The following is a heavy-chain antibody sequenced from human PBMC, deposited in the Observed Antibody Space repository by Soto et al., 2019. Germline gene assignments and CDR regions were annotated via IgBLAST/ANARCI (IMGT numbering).Heavy chain of an antibody. CDR3: ARGGGDSSTWNWYDP. Sequence: QVHLVQSGAEVKKPGSSVKVSCKDSGGTFSSYSITWVRQAPGQGLEWMGRIIPILGITNYAQNFQGRVTISAETSTNTADLGLDSLRSEDTAVYYCARGGGDSSTWNWYDPWGQGTLVTVSS. CDR1: GGTFSSYS. J-gene: IGHJ5*02. V-gene: IGHV1-69*02. D-gene: IGHD6-13*01. CDR2: IIPILGIT.